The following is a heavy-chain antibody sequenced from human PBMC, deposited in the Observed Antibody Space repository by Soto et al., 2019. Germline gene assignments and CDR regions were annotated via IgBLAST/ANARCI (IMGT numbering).Heavy chain of an antibody. CDR2: IYYSGST. J-gene: IGHJ6*02. Sequence: QLQLQESGPGLVKPSETLSLTCTVSGGSISSSSYYWGWSRQPPGKGLEWIGRIYYSGSTYYNAAPKSRVTISVDTSKNQFSLKMSSVTAADTAVYYYATKTGGSWEEGMDLWGQGATVTVSS. D-gene: IGHD2-15*01. CDR3: ATKTGGSWEEGMDL. V-gene: IGHV4-39*01. CDR1: GGSISSSSYY.